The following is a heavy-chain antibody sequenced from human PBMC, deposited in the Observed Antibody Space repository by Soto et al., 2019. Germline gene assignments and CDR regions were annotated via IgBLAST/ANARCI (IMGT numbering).Heavy chain of an antibody. CDR1: GGTFSSYA. CDR2: ILPIFGTA. Sequence: QVQLVQSGAEVKKPGSSVKVSCKASGGTFSSYAISWVRQAPGQGLEWMGGILPIFGTANYAQKFQGRVTITADESTSTAYMELSSLRSEDTAVYYCARDTGIAAAGTGYYGMDVWGQGTTVTVSS. J-gene: IGHJ6*02. CDR3: ARDTGIAAAGTGYYGMDV. D-gene: IGHD6-13*01. V-gene: IGHV1-69*01.